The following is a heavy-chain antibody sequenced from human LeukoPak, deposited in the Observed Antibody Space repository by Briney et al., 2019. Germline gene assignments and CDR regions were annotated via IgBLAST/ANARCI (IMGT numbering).Heavy chain of an antibody. CDR3: ASFHVYGSGSYYFDY. V-gene: IGHV4-59*01. CDR2: IYYSGST. CDR1: GGSISSYY. J-gene: IGHJ4*02. Sequence: PSETLSLTCTVSGGSISSYYWSWIRQPPGKGLEWIGYIYYSGSTNYNPSLKSRVTISVDTSKNQFSLKLSSVTAADTAVYYCASFHVYGSGSYYFDYWGQGTLVTVSS. D-gene: IGHD3-10*01.